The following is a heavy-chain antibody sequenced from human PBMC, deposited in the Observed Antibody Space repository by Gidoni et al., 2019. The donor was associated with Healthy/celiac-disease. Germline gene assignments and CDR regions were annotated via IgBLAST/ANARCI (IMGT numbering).Heavy chain of an antibody. J-gene: IGHJ2*01. V-gene: IGHV3-23*04. Sequence: EVQLVESGGGLVQPGGSLRLSCAASGFTLSSYAMSWVRQAQGKGLAWVSAISGSGGSTYYADSVKGRFTSSRDNSKNTLYLQMNSLRAEDTAVYYCAKDPMVRGAKDRDWYFDLWGRGTLVTVSS. CDR1: GFTLSSYA. CDR2: ISGSGGST. D-gene: IGHD3-10*01. CDR3: AKDPMVRGAKDRDWYFDL.